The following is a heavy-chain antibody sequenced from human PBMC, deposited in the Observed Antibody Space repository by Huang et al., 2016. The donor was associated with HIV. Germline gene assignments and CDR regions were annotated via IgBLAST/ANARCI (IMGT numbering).Heavy chain of an antibody. D-gene: IGHD3-22*01. Sequence: QVHLVQSGAEVKKPGSSVKVSCKASGDSFTSLPINWVRQAPGQGLGGWGGAVPMVGSATYEQKFRGRVTMSADESTSISYMELSRLRADDTAMYYCATSTPMLGESGGWSGKVVITENVPYVDWGQGTLVTVSS. CDR3: ATSTPMLGESGGWSGKVVITENVPYVD. J-gene: IGHJ4*02. V-gene: IGHV1-69*01. CDR2: AVPMVGSA. CDR1: GDSFTSLP.